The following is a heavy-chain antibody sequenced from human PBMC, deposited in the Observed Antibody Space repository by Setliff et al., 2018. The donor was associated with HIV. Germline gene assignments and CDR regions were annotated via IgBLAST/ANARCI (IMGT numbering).Heavy chain of an antibody. CDR2: IYYSGST. CDR3: ASSRRLRRGVFDY. V-gene: IGHV4-59*04. J-gene: IGHJ4*02. D-gene: IGHD5-12*01. Sequence: SETLSLTCTVSGGSISSYYWSWIRQPPGKGLEWIGYIYYSGSTYYNPSLKSRVTISVDTSKNQFSLKLSSVTAADTAVYYCASSRRLRRGVFDYWGQGTLVTVSS. CDR1: GGSISSYY.